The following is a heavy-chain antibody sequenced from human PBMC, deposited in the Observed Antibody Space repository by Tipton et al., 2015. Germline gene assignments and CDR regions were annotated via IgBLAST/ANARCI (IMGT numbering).Heavy chain of an antibody. J-gene: IGHJ6*02. CDR1: GGSFSGYY. CDR3: ARDLGQQLVGPYYFHYAMDV. Sequence: TLSLTCAVYGGSFSGYYWTWIRQPPGKGLEWIGEINHSGGTKYNPSLKSRVTISVDTSKDQFSLKLSSVTAADTAVYYCARDLGQQLVGPYYFHYAMDVWGQGTSVTVSS. CDR2: INHSGGT. D-gene: IGHD6-6*01. V-gene: IGHV4-34*01.